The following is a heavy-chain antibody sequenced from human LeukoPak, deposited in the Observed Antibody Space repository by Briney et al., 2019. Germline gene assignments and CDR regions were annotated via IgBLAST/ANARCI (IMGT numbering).Heavy chain of an antibody. J-gene: IGHJ4*02. V-gene: IGHV4-39*01. CDR3: ARLPSGGSLQLDY. D-gene: IGHD2-15*01. Sequence: PSETLSLTCTVSGGSISSSSYYWGWIRQPPGKGLEWIGSIYYSGSTNYNPSLKSRVTISVDTSKNQFSLKLSSVTAADTAVYYCARLPSGGSLQLDYWGQGTLVTVSS. CDR1: GGSISSSSYY. CDR2: IYYSGST.